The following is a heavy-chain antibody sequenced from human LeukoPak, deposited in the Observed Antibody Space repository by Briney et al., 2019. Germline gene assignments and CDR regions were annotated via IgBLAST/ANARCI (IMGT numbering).Heavy chain of an antibody. Sequence: GGSLRLSCAASGFTFSSYAMSWVRQAPGKGLEWVSAISGSGGSTYYADSVKGRFTISRDNSKNTLYLQMNSLRAEDPAVYYCARDRAQELLIDYWGQGTLVTVSS. D-gene: IGHD1-26*01. V-gene: IGHV3-23*01. CDR2: ISGSGGST. J-gene: IGHJ4*02. CDR1: GFTFSSYA. CDR3: ARDRAQELLIDY.